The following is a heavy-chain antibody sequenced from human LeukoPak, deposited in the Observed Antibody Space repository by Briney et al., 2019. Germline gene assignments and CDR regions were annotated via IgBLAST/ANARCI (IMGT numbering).Heavy chain of an antibody. J-gene: IGHJ4*02. CDR3: ARVEDYGGNYYFFDY. D-gene: IGHD4-23*01. Sequence: VSVKVSCKASGYAFTDYYLHWVRQAPGQGLEWMGQINPNTGVTDYAQKFQGRVSMTRDTSINTAYIEVSRLTSDDTAVYYCARVEDYGGNYYFFDYWGQGTLVTVSS. V-gene: IGHV1-2*06. CDR1: GYAFTDYY. CDR2: INPNTGVT.